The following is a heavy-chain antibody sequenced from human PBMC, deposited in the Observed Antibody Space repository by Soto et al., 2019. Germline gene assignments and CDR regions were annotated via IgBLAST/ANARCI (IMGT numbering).Heavy chain of an antibody. V-gene: IGHV5-51*01. D-gene: IGHD4-17*01. CDR1: GYTFTIYW. CDR2: IYPSDSDT. J-gene: IGHJ4*02. Sequence: LGESLKISCQVSGYTFTIYWIGWVRQMPGKGLEWMGIIYPSDSDTRYSPSFQGQVTISADRSINTAYLQWDSLKASDTAIYYCARPANTVADHFDLWGQGTPVTVSS. CDR3: ARPANTVADHFDL.